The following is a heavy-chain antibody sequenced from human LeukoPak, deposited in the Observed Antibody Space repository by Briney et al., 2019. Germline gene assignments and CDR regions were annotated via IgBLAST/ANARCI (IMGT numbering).Heavy chain of an antibody. CDR1: GGSISSYY. CDR2: IYYSGST. J-gene: IGHJ4*02. D-gene: IGHD2-2*01. V-gene: IGHV4-59*01. Sequence: PSETLSLTCTVSGGSISSYYWSWIRQPPGKGLEWIGYIYYSGSTNYNPSLKSRVTISVDTSKNQFSLKLSSVTAADTAVYYCARRVCSSTSCYGWECFDYWGQGTLVTVSS. CDR3: ARRVCSSTSCYGWECFDY.